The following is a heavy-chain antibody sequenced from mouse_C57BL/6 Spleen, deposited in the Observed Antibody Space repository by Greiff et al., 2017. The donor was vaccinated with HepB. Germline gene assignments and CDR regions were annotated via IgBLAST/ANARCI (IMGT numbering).Heavy chain of an antibody. CDR3: ARDQGRGTAQATPFPY. Sequence: EVKVVESGGGLVKPGGSLKLSCAASGFTFSSYAMSWVRQTPEKRLEWVATISDGGSYTYYPDNVKGRFTISRDNAQNNLYLQMSHLKSEDTAMYYCARDQGRGTAQATPFPYWGQGTLVTVSA. CDR2: ISDGGSYT. CDR1: GFTFSSYA. J-gene: IGHJ3*01. D-gene: IGHD3-2*02. V-gene: IGHV5-4*01.